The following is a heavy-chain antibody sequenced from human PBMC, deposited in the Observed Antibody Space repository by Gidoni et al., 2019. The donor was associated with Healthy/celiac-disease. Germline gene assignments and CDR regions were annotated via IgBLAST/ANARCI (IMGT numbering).Heavy chain of an antibody. J-gene: IGHJ2*01. CDR1: GGSISSYY. CDR2: INYSGRT. CDR3: ARQVTMKRVHFDL. V-gene: IGHV4-59*08. Sequence: QVQLQESGPGLVKPSETLSLTCTVSGGSISSYYWSWIRQPPGKGLEWIGYINYSGRTNYNPSLKSRVTISVDTSKNQFSLKLSSVTAADTAVYYCARQVTMKRVHFDLWGRGTLVTVSS. D-gene: IGHD3-22*01.